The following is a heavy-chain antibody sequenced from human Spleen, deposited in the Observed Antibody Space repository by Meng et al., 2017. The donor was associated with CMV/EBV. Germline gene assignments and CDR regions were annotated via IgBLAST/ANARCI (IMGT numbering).Heavy chain of an antibody. CDR3: ARQNNIVVVPASAEYFQH. J-gene: IGHJ1*01. CDR1: SFSRYW. Sequence: SFSRYWIGWAGQMPGKGLEWMGIIYPGDSDTRYSPSFQGQVTISADKSISTAYLKWSSLKASDTAMYYCARQNNIVVVPASAEYFQHWGQGTLVTVSS. D-gene: IGHD2-2*01. V-gene: IGHV5-51*01. CDR2: IYPGDSDT.